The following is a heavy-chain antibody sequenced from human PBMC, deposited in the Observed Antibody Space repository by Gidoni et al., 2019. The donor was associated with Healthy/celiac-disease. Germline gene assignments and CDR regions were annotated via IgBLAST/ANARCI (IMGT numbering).Heavy chain of an antibody. CDR1: GFTFSSYA. CDR3: AKITGTTGGDC. J-gene: IGHJ4*02. V-gene: IGHV3-23*01. Sequence: EVQLLESGGGWVQPGGYLRLYCAAYGFTFSSYAMSWVRQAPGKGLECVSAISGSGGSTYYADSVKGRFTISRDNSKNTLYLQMNSLRAEDTAVYYCAKITGTTGGDCWGQGTLVTVSS. CDR2: ISGSGGST. D-gene: IGHD1-20*01.